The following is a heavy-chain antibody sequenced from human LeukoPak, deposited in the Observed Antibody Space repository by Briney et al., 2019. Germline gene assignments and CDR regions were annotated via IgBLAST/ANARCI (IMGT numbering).Heavy chain of an antibody. D-gene: IGHD3-22*01. Sequence: GGSLRLSCAVSGLTFSIYAISGGPEAPPKGLAWVSAISGSGGRTYYADSVQGRFTIPRDNSKSTLYPPMNRLRAEDTAVYYCTNDDSSGHDYWGQGTLVTVSS. CDR2: ISGSGGRT. CDR3: TNDDSSGHDY. V-gene: IGHV3-23*01. CDR1: GLTFSIYA. J-gene: IGHJ4*02.